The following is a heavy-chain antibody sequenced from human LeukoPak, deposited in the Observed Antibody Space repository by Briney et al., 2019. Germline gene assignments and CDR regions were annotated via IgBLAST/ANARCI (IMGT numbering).Heavy chain of an antibody. CDR1: GESFSGYY. J-gene: IGHJ3*02. Sequence: SETLSLTCAVYGESFSGYYWSWIRQPPGKGLEWIGEINHSGNTNYNPSLKSRVTISVDTSKNQFSLRLSFVTAADTAVYYCARGLAFGVAAAFDIWGQGTMVTVSS. CDR2: INHSGNT. D-gene: IGHD3-3*01. V-gene: IGHV4-34*01. CDR3: ARGLAFGVAAAFDI.